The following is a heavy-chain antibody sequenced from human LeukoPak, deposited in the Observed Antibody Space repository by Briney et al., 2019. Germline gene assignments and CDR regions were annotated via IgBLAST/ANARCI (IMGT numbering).Heavy chain of an antibody. J-gene: IGHJ6*02. Sequence: SETLSLTCTVSGGSISTYYWSWIRQPPGKGLEWIGYIYYSGSTNYNPSLKSRVTISVDTSKNQFSLKLSSVTAADTAVYYCARHLYYYGSGSYYNYYYGMDVWGQGTTVTVSS. CDR3: ARHLYYYGSGSYYNYYYGMDV. V-gene: IGHV4-59*08. CDR2: IYYSGST. CDR1: GGSISTYY. D-gene: IGHD3-10*01.